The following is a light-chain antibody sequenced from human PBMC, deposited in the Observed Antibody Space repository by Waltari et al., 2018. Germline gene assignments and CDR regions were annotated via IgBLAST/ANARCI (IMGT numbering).Light chain of an antibody. J-gene: IGKJ4*01. V-gene: IGKV1-12*01. CDR1: QVINRC. CDR2: DAS. Sequence: DIQMTQSPSSVSASVGDKVTITCRASQVINRCLAWYQQKPGKAPKLLIYDASSLQPGVPAMFSSSASGTDFTLTISSLHPEDFATYYCQPANRFPLTFGGGTKLELK. CDR3: QPANRFPLT.